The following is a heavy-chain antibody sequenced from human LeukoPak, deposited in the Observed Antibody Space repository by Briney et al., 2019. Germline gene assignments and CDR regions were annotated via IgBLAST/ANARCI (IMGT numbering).Heavy chain of an antibody. CDR3: ARGVGSGSYSPYYYYMDV. CDR2: INAGNGNT. Sequence: GASVKVSCKASGYTFTSYAMHWVRQAPGQRLEWMGWINAGNGNTKYSQEFQGRVTITRDTSASTAYMELSSLRSEDMAVYYCARGVGSGSYSPYYYYMDVWGIGTTVTVSS. D-gene: IGHD3-10*01. V-gene: IGHV1-3*03. CDR1: GYTFTSYA. J-gene: IGHJ6*03.